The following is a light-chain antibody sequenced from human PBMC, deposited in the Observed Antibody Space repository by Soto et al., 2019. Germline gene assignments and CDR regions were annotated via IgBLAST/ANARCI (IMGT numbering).Light chain of an antibody. CDR3: SSYTTSSTFV. V-gene: IGLV2-14*01. Sequence: QSVLAQPASVSGSPGQSITISCTGTSSDGGRYDFVSWFQQHPGKAPKLMIYDVSIRPSGVSDHFSGSKSGNTASLTNSGLQAEDEADYYCSSYTTSSTFVFGTGTKLTVL. CDR2: DVS. CDR1: SSDGGRYDF. J-gene: IGLJ1*01.